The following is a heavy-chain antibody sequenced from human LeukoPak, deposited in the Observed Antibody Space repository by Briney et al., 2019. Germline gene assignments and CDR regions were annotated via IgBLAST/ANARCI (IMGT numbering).Heavy chain of an antibody. V-gene: IGHV1-18*01. CDR1: GYTFTSYG. CDR3: ARVGGDQGLLWFGEFYYYYYMDV. D-gene: IGHD3-10*01. J-gene: IGHJ6*03. CDR2: ISAYNGNT. Sequence: ASVKVSCKASGYTFTSYGSSWVRQAPGQGLEWMGWISAYNGNTNYAQKLQGRVTMTTDTSTSTAYMELRTLRSDDTAVYYCARVGGDQGLLWFGEFYYYYYMDVWGKGTTVTVSS.